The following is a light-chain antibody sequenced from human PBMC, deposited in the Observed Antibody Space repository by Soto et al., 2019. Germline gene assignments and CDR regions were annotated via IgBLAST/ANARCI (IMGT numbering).Light chain of an antibody. V-gene: IGKV3-20*01. J-gene: IGKJ1*01. CDR3: QQYGSSPT. CDR2: GAS. CDR1: QSVSSSY. Sequence: EIVLTQSPGTLSLSPGERATLSCRASQSVSSSYLAWYQQKAGQAPRLLIYGASSRATGIPDRFTGSGSGTDFTLTISRLEPEDFAVYYCQQYGSSPTFAQGTKVDIK.